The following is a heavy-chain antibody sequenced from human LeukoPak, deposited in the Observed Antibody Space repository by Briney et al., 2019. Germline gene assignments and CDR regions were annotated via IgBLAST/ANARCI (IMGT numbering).Heavy chain of an antibody. CDR2: ISISSSSM. D-gene: IGHD4/OR15-4a*01. CDR1: GFTFSSYS. V-gene: IGHV3-21*04. Sequence: KPGGSLRLSCAASGFTFSSYSMIWVRQAPGKGLEWVSYISISSSSMYYADSVKGRFTISRDNAKNSLLLQMNSLRAEDTAVYYCARRAGAYSHPYDYWGQGTLVTVSS. CDR3: ARRAGAYSHPYDY. J-gene: IGHJ4*02.